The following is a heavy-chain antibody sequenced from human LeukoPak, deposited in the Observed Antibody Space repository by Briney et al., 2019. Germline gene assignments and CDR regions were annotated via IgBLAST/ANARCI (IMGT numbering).Heavy chain of an antibody. V-gene: IGHV3-21*01. CDR1: GFTFSSYA. CDR3: ARDEYQLLGGSYYYYGMDV. D-gene: IGHD2-2*01. J-gene: IGHJ6*02. CDR2: ISSSSPYI. Sequence: PGRSLRLSCAASGFTFSSYAMHWVRQAPGKGLEWVSSISSSSPYIYYADSVKGRLTISRDNAKNSLYLQMNSLRAEDTAVYYCARDEYQLLGGSYYYYGMDVWGQGTTVTVSS.